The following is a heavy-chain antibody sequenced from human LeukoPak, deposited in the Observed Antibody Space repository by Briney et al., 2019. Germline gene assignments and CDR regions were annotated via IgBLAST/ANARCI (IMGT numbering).Heavy chain of an antibody. V-gene: IGHV3-30-3*01. J-gene: IGHJ4*02. CDR2: ISYDGSNK. D-gene: IGHD3-3*01. Sequence: PGGSLRLSCAASGFTFSSYAMHWVRPAPGKGLEWVAVISYDGSNKYYADSVKGRFTISRDNSKNTLYLQMNSLRAEDTAVYYCARESKSGDFWSGYYPDYWGQGTLVTVSS. CDR1: GFTFSSYA. CDR3: ARESKSGDFWSGYYPDY.